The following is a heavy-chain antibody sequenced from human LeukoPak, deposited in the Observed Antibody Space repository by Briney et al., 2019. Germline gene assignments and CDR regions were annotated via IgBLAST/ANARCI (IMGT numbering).Heavy chain of an antibody. Sequence: RESLRLSGAASGFTFSSYSMNWVRQAPGKGLEWVSYISSSISTIDYADSGKGRFTISTDNAKNSLYLQMNSLRAEDTAVYYCARDFKGDLLTNYFDYWGQGTLVTVSS. V-gene: IGHV3-48*01. CDR2: ISSSISTI. CDR3: ARDFKGDLLTNYFDY. J-gene: IGHJ4*02. D-gene: IGHD2-21*02. CDR1: GFTFSSYS.